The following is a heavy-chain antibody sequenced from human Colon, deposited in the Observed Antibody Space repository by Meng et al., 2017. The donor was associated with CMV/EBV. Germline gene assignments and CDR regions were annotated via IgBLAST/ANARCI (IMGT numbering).Heavy chain of an antibody. CDR1: GFTLRNSA. J-gene: IGHJ4*02. CDR3: AKGLSASQYYFDS. D-gene: IGHD3-16*01. Sequence: GESLKISCAASGFTLRNSAMTWVRQAPGKGLEWVSRISGSGYSADYADSVKGRFTISRDNSKNTLFLQLNSLRVEDTAVYYCAKGLSASQYYFDSWGQGTLVTVSS. CDR2: ISGSGYSA. V-gene: IGHV3-23*01.